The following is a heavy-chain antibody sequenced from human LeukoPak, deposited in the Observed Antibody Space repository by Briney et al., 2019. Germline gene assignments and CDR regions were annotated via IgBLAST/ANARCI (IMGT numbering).Heavy chain of an antibody. CDR2: IKQDGSEK. CDR3: ARDRGSYGRQWSSNWFDP. Sequence: GGSLRLSCAASGFTFSSYWMSWVRQAPGQGLEWVANIKQDGSEKYYVDSVKGRFTISRDNAKNSLYLQMNSLRAEDTAVYYCARDRGSYGRQWSSNWFDPWGQRSLVTVSS. V-gene: IGHV3-7*01. D-gene: IGHD1-26*01. J-gene: IGHJ5*02. CDR1: GFTFSSYW.